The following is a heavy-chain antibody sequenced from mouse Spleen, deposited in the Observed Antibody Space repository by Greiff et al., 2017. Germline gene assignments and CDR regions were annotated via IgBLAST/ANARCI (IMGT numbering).Heavy chain of an antibody. J-gene: IGHJ1*01. V-gene: IGHV1-69*01. CDR1: GYTFTSYW. D-gene: IGHD2-14*01. Sequence: VQLQQPGAELVMPGASVKLSCKASGYTFTSYWMHWVKQRPGQGLEWIGEIDPSDSYTNYNQKFKGKATLTVDKSSSTAYMQLSSLTSEDSAVYYCARNYRYDGYWYFDVWGAGTTVTVSS. CDR3: ARNYRYDGYWYFDV. CDR2: IDPSDSYT.